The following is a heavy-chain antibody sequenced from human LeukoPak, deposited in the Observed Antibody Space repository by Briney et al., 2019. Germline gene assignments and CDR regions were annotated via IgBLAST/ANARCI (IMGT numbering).Heavy chain of an antibody. CDR3: ARGYSSSWWSGAPYHYYYMDV. J-gene: IGHJ6*03. CDR1: GGSFSGYY. V-gene: IGHV4-34*01. D-gene: IGHD6-13*01. Sequence: SETLSLTCAVYGGSFSGYYWSWIRQPPGKGLEWIGEINHSGSTNYNPSLKSRVTISVDTSKNQFSLKLSSVTAADTAVYYCARGYSSSWWSGAPYHYYYMDVWGKGTTVTVSS. CDR2: INHSGST.